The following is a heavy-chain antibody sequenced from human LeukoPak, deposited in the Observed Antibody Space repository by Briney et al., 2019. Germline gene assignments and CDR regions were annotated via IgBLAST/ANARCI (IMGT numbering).Heavy chain of an antibody. CDR2: INHSGST. J-gene: IGHJ4*02. D-gene: IGHD3-22*01. Sequence: SETLSLTCAVYGGSFSGYYWSWIRQPPGKGLEWIGEINHSGSTNYNPSLKSRVTISVDTSKNQFSLKLSSVTAADTAVYYCARSSTMIANWGQGTLVTVSS. CDR3: ARSSTMIAN. CDR1: GGSFSGYY. V-gene: IGHV4-34*01.